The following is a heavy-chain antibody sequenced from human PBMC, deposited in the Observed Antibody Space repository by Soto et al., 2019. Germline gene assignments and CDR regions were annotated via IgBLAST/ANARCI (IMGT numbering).Heavy chain of an antibody. CDR2: IHHSGSI. J-gene: IGHJ5*02. V-gene: IGHV4-30-4*08. D-gene: IGHD2-2*01. CDR3: ARDRFKYCSSTSCSWFDP. Sequence: PSETLSLTCTVSGDSISSDYYHWTWIRQSPGKGLEWIGYIHHSGSILYNPSLKSRVTISVDTSKNQFSLHPTSVTAADTAVYYCARDRFKYCSSTSCSWFDPWGQGTLVAVSS. CDR1: GDSISSDYYH.